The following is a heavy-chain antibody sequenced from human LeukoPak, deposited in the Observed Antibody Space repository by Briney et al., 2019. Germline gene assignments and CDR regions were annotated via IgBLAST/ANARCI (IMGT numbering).Heavy chain of an antibody. D-gene: IGHD2-2*02. CDR3: ARESATAIYDY. J-gene: IGHJ4*02. CDR2: INHSGST. V-gene: IGHV4-34*01. Sequence: SETLSLTCAVYGGSFSGYYWSWIRQPPGKGLEWIGEINHSGSTNYNPSLKSRVTISVDTSKIQFSLKLSSVTAADTAVYYCARESATAIYDYWGQGTLVTVSS. CDR1: GGSFSGYY.